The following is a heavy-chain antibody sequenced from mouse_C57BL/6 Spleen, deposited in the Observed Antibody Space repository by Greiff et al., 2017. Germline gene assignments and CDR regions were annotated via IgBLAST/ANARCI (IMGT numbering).Heavy chain of an antibody. V-gene: IGHV1-39*01. CDR3: ARWDYGTGAMDY. CDR2: INPNYGST. D-gene: IGHD1-1*01. Sequence: VQLQQSGPELVKPGASVKISCKASGYSFTDYNMNWVKQSNGKSLEWIGVINPNYGSTSYNQKFKGKATLTVDQSSSTAYMQLNSLTSEDSEVYSCARWDYGTGAMDYWGQGTSVTVSS. CDR1: GYSFTDYN. J-gene: IGHJ4*01.